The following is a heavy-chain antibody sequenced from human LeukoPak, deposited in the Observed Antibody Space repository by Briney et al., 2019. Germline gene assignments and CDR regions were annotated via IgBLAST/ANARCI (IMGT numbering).Heavy chain of an antibody. J-gene: IGHJ4*02. CDR1: GGSISSGSYY. D-gene: IGHD6-13*01. CDR2: IYTSGST. CDR3: ARSVRYSSSPWYFDY. Sequence: SETLSLTCTVSGGSISSGSYYWSWIRQPAGKGLEWIGRIYTSGSTNYNPSLKSRVTISVDTSKNQFSLKLSSVTAADTAVYYCARSVRYSSSPWYFDYWGQGTLVTVSS. V-gene: IGHV4-61*02.